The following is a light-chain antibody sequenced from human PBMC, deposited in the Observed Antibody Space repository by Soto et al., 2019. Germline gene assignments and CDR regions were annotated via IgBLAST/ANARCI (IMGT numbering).Light chain of an antibody. CDR3: QQYDGSLSPLYT. V-gene: IGKV3-20*01. Sequence: EIVLTQSPGTLSLSPGETATLSCRASQGVSSTYLAWYHQKPGQAPRLLIYGASSRATGIPDRFSGSGSGTDFTLTISRLEPEDFAVYYCQQYDGSLSPLYTFGQGTKLEIK. CDR1: QGVSSTY. CDR2: GAS. J-gene: IGKJ2*01.